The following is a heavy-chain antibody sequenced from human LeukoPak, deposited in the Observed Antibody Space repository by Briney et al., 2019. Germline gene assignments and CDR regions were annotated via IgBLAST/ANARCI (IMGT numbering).Heavy chain of an antibody. D-gene: IGHD5-12*01. CDR2: ISYDE. V-gene: IGHV3-30*03. J-gene: IGHJ4*02. Sequence: GGSLRLSCAASGFAFSSYGMHWVRQAPGKGLEWVAVISYDENYADSVKGRFTISRDNSKNTLYLQMNSLRAEDTAVYYCASNSGYEKGYWGQGTLATVSS. CDR1: GFAFSSYG. CDR3: ASNSGYEKGY.